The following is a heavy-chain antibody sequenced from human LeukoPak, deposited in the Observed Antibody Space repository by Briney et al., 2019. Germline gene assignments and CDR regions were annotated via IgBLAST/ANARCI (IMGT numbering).Heavy chain of an antibody. CDR1: GYSFTNYW. V-gene: IGHV5-51*01. Sequence: HGESLKISCKGSGYSFTNYWIAWVRQMPGKGLEWMGIIYPGDSATRYSPSFQGQVTISADKSISTAFLQWSSLKASDTAMYYCARHYYGSGSHGMDVWGQGTTVTVSS. J-gene: IGHJ6*02. CDR3: ARHYYGSGSHGMDV. CDR2: IYPGDSAT. D-gene: IGHD3-10*01.